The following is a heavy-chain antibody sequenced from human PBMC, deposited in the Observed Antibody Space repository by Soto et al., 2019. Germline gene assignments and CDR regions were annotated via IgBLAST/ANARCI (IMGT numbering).Heavy chain of an antibody. V-gene: IGHV4-31*03. CDR3: ARGAVDIVATTNAYYYYGMDV. D-gene: IGHD5-12*01. Sequence: QVQLQESGPGLVKPSQTLSLTCTVSGGSISSGGYYWSWIRQHPGKGLEWIGYIYYSGSTYYNPSLKGRVTISVDTSKNQFSLKLSSVPAADTAVYYCARGAVDIVATTNAYYYYGMDVWGQGTTVTVSS. CDR1: GGSISSGGYY. J-gene: IGHJ6*02. CDR2: IYYSGST.